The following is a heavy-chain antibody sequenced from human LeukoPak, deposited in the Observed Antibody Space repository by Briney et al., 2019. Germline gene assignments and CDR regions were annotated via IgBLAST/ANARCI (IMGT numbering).Heavy chain of an antibody. Sequence: SETLSLTCTVSGGSITNHFWSWIRQPPGKGLQWIGHISSTVDARYSSSLRSRVPVSLDTSKSQFSLHLKYVTAADTAVYFCARFSSGCSGASCYLNAWGQGTLVTVSS. J-gene: IGHJ4*02. CDR3: ARFSSGCSGASCYLNA. CDR2: ISSTVDA. CDR1: GGSITNHF. V-gene: IGHV4-59*11. D-gene: IGHD2-15*01.